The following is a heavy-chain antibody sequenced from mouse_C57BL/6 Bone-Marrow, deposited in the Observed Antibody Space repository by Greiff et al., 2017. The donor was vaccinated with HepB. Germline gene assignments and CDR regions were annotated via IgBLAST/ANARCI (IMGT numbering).Heavy chain of an antibody. Sequence: QVQLQQPGAELVKPGASVKMSCKASGYTFTSYWITWVKQRPGQGLEWIGDIYPGSGSTNYNEKFKSKATLTVDTSSSTAYMQLSSLTSEDSAVYYCANFFYDCGGWFAYWGQGTLVSVSA. J-gene: IGHJ3*01. D-gene: IGHD2-4*01. CDR1: GYTFTSYW. CDR2: IYPGSGST. CDR3: ANFFYDCGGWFAY. V-gene: IGHV1-55*01.